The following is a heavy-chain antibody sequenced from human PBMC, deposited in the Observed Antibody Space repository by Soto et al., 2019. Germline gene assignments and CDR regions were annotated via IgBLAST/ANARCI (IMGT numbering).Heavy chain of an antibody. Sequence: QVQLVQSGAEVKKPGSSVKVSCKASGGTFSSYAISWVRQAPGQGLEWMGGIIPIFGTANYAQKFQGRVTITADESPSTAYMGLSSLRSEDTAVYYCARRGEIAWGWYFDLWGRGTLVTVSS. V-gene: IGHV1-69*12. CDR3: ARRGEIAWGWYFDL. CDR1: GGTFSSYA. D-gene: IGHD3-16*01. J-gene: IGHJ2*01. CDR2: IIPIFGTA.